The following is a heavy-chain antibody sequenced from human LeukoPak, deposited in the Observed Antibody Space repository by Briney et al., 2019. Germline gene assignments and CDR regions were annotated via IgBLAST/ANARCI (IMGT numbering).Heavy chain of an antibody. CDR1: GYTFTGYY. Sequence: ASVKVSCKASGYTFTGYYMHWVRQAPGQGLEWMGRINPNSGGTNYAQKFQGRVTMTRDTSTSTVYMELSSLRSEDTAVYYCARGDGYNYGDAFDIWGQGTMVTVSS. V-gene: IGHV1-2*06. J-gene: IGHJ3*02. D-gene: IGHD5-24*01. CDR2: INPNSGGT. CDR3: ARGDGYNYGDAFDI.